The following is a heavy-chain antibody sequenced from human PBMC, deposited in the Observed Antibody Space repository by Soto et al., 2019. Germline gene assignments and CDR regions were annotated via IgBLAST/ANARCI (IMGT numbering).Heavy chain of an antibody. CDR3: AKSGSFWTAYPADY. J-gene: IGHJ4*02. CDR1: GFTFSSYA. V-gene: IGHV3-23*01. D-gene: IGHD3-3*01. Sequence: GGSLRLSCAASGFTFSSYAMGWVRQAPGKGLEWVSAISGSGGRTYYADSVKGRFTISRDNSKKTLYLQMNSLRAEDTAVYYCAKSGSFWTAYPADYWGQGTLVTVSS. CDR2: ISGSGGRT.